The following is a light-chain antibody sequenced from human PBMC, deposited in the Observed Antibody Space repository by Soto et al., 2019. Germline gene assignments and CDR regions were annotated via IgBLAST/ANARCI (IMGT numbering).Light chain of an antibody. J-gene: IGKJ4*01. V-gene: IGKV1-5*01. Sequence: DIQMTQSPSTLSAYVGNRVTITCRASQSISNYLAWYQQKPGKAPKLLIYDASSLDSGVPSRFSGSGSGTEFTLTISSLQPDDFATYYCQQYNGFSVTFGGGTKVENK. CDR3: QQYNGFSVT. CDR1: QSISNY. CDR2: DAS.